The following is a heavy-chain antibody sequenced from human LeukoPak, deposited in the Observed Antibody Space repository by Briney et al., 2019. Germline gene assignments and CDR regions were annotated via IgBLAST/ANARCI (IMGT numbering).Heavy chain of an antibody. CDR2: ISYDGSNK. CDR3: ARFRYSGSNGAFDI. J-gene: IGHJ3*02. V-gene: IGHV3-30*03. CDR1: GFTFSSYG. Sequence: GGSLRLSCAASGFTFSSYGMHWVRQAPGKGLEWVAVISYDGSNKYYADSVKGRFTISRDNSKNTLYLQMNSLRAEDTAVYYCARFRYSGSNGAFDIWGQGTMVTVSS. D-gene: IGHD1-26*01.